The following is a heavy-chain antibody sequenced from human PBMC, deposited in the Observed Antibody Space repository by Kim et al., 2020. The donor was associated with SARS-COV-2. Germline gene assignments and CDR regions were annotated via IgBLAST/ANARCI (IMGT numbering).Heavy chain of an antibody. CDR2: IRRKASGGTT. Sequence: GGSLRLSCAASGFTFGDYAMTWFRQAPGKGLEWVGFIRRKASGGTTEYAASVKGRFTISRDDSKSIAYLQMNSLKTEDTAVYYCAREGYYDILGDAFDIWGQGTMVTVSS. J-gene: IGHJ3*02. V-gene: IGHV3-49*03. CDR3: AREGYYDILGDAFDI. D-gene: IGHD3-9*01. CDR1: GFTFGDYA.